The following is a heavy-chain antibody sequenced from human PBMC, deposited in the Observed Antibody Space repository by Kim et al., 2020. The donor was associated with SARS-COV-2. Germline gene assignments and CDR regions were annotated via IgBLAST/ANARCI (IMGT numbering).Heavy chain of an antibody. CDR2: INSDGSNT. CDR3: ATGRHQYYDL. Sequence: GASLRLSCAASGFTFSSYWMHWVRQAPGKGLVWVSRINSDGSNTIYADSVKGRFTISRDNAENTVHLQMNSLRAEDTAVYYCATGRHQYYDLWGRGTLVTVSS. V-gene: IGHV3-74*01. D-gene: IGHD4-17*01. J-gene: IGHJ2*01. CDR1: GFTFSSYW.